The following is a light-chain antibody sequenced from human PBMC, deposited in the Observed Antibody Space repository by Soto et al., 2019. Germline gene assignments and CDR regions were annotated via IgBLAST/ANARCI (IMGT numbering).Light chain of an antibody. CDR3: AAWDDSLSGGWV. Sequence: QSVLTQPPSASGTPGQRVTISCSGSSSNIGSNYVYWYHQLPGTAPKLLIYRNNQRPSGVPDRFSGSKSGTSASLAISGLRSEDEADYYCAAWDDSLSGGWVFGGGTKVTVL. CDR2: RNN. CDR1: SSNIGSNY. J-gene: IGLJ3*02. V-gene: IGLV1-47*01.